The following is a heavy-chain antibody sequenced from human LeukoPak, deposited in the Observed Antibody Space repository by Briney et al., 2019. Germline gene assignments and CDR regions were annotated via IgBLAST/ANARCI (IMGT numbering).Heavy chain of an antibody. CDR1: GFTFDDYG. CDR2: INWNGGST. J-gene: IGHJ3*02. D-gene: IGHD6-19*01. V-gene: IGHV3-20*04. CDR3: AKSSSGWYGDAFDI. Sequence: GGSLRLSCAASGFTFDDYGMSWVRQAPGKGLEWVSGINWNGGSTGYADSVKGRFTISRDNAKNSLYLQMNSLRAEDTAVYYCAKSSSGWYGDAFDIWGQGTMVTVSS.